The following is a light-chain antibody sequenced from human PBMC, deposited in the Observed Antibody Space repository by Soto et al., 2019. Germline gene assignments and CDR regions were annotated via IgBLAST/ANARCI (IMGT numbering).Light chain of an antibody. Sequence: QPALTQPPAPSGPPGQSVTISRSGTNSDDVGYNYVSWYHQHSRTTPKLMIYDGRKRPSGVIDRSSGSKTGYTASLPISGLEAEDEAAYYCCSYDGRYTYVVGTGTRSPS. CDR2: DGR. CDR1: NSDDVGYNY. V-gene: IGLV2-11*02. J-gene: IGLJ1*01. CDR3: CSYDGRYTYV.